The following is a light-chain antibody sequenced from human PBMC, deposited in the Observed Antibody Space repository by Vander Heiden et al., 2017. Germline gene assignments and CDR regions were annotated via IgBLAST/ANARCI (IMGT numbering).Light chain of an antibody. CDR3: QQYSSSFT. J-gene: IGKJ4*01. V-gene: IGKV3-20*01. CDR2: GAC. CDR1: QSVSSSY. Sequence: ERVLTPSPGTLSLSPGERATLSCRASQSVSSSYLGWYQQKPGQAPRLIIYGACSRASGIPDRFSGSGSGKDFTLTSSRLEHEDFAVYYWQQYSSSFTFGGGTKVEIK.